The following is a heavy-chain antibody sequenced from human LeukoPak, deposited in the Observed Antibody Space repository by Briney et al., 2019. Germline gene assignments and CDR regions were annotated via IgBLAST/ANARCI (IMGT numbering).Heavy chain of an antibody. CDR1: GYTFTSYA. V-gene: IGHV1-46*01. D-gene: IGHD3-3*01. J-gene: IGHJ6*04. CDR2: INPSGGST. Sequence: VASVKVSCKASGYTFTSYAMNWVRQAPGQGLEWMGIINPSGGSTSYAQKFQGRVTMTRDMSTSTVYMELSSLRSEDTAVYYCARSYSSITIFGVVSISMDVWGKGTTVTVSS. CDR3: ARSYSSITIFGVVSISMDV.